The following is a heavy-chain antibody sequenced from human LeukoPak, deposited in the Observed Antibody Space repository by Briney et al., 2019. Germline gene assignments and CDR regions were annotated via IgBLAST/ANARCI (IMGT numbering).Heavy chain of an antibody. D-gene: IGHD5-18*01. CDR3: AKGGHGYSKGDAFDI. CDR1: GFTFSSYG. J-gene: IGHJ3*02. V-gene: IGHV3-23*01. Sequence: GGSLRLSCAASGFTFSSYGMSWVRQAPGKGLEWVSAISGSGGSTYYADSVKGRFTISRDNSKNTLYLQMNSLRAEDTAVYYCAKGGHGYSKGDAFDIWGQGTMVTVSS. CDR2: ISGSGGST.